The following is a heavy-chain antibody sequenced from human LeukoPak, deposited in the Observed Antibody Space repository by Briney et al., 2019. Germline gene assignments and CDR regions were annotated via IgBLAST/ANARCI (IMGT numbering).Heavy chain of an antibody. D-gene: IGHD6-13*01. CDR2: IIPILGIA. V-gene: IGHV1-69*04. Sequence: GASVKVSCKASGGTFISCAISWVRQAPGQGLEWMGRIIPILGIANYAQKFQGRVTITADKSTSTAYMELSSMRSEDTAVYYCARGNIAAAGRDYFDYWGQGTLVTISS. CDR3: ARGNIAAAGRDYFDY. J-gene: IGHJ4*02. CDR1: GGTFISCA.